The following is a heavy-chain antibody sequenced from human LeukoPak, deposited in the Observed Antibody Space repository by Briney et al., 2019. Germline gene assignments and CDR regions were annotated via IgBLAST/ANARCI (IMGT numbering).Heavy chain of an antibody. J-gene: IGHJ4*02. CDR1: GGSISSSSYY. V-gene: IGHV4-39*01. Sequence: SETLSLTCTVSGGSISSSSYYWGWIRQPPGKGLEWLGSIYYNGSTYYNPSLKSRVTISVDTSKNQFSLKLRSVTAADTAVYYCARRDIVLMVYGGQGTLVTVSS. D-gene: IGHD2-8*01. CDR3: ARRDIVLMVY. CDR2: IYYNGST.